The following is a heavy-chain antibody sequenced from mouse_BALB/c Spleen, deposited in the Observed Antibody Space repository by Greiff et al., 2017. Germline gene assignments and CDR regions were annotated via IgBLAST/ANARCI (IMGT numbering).Heavy chain of an antibody. Sequence: EVQLVESGPGLVKPSQSLSLTCTVTGYSITSDYAWNWIRQFPGNKLEWMGYISYSGSTSYNPSLKSRISITRDTSKNQFFLQLNSVTTEDTATYYCATDYPPFAYWGQGTLVTVSA. V-gene: IGHV3-2*02. CDR2: ISYSGST. J-gene: IGHJ3*01. D-gene: IGHD2-4*01. CDR1: GYSITSDYA. CDR3: ATDYPPFAY.